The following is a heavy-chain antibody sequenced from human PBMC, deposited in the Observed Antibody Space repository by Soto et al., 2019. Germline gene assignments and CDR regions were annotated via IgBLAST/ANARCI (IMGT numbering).Heavy chain of an antibody. D-gene: IGHD1-26*01. Sequence: VASVTVSCKVSVYTLTELSIHWVRQAPGKGLEWMGGFDPEDGETIYAQKLQGRVTMTTDTSTSTAYMELRSLRSDDTAVYYCARDRRGSFDYWGQGTLVTVSS. J-gene: IGHJ4*02. V-gene: IGHV1-24*01. CDR3: ARDRRGSFDY. CDR2: FDPEDGET. CDR1: VYTLTELS.